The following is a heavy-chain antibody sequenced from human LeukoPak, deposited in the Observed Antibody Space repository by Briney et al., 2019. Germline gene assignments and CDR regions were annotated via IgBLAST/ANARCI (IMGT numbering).Heavy chain of an antibody. V-gene: IGHV1-2*02. CDR3: ARKSGLRNNWFDP. Sequence: GASVKVSCKASGYTFTGYYMHWVRQAPGQGLEWMGWINPNSGDTNYAQKFQGRVTMIRDTSISTAYMELSRLRSDDTAVYYCARKSGLRNNWFDPWGQGTLVTVSS. CDR2: INPNSGDT. CDR1: GYTFTGYY. D-gene: IGHD3-10*01. J-gene: IGHJ5*02.